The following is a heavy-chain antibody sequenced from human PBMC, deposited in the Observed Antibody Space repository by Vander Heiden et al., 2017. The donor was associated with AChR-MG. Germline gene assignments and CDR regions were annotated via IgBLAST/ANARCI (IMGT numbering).Heavy chain of an antibody. CDR3: ARLIVVVPAATNDAFDI. J-gene: IGHJ3*02. CDR2: IYYSGST. CDR1: GCPISSISYY. D-gene: IGHD2-2*01. V-gene: IGHV4-39*01. Sequence: QLQLQESGPGLVKPSETLSLTCTVSGCPISSISYYWGWIRQPPGKGLEWIGSIYYSGSTYYNPSLKSRVTISVDTSKNQFSLKLSSVTAADTAVYYCARLIVVVPAATNDAFDIWGQGTMVTVSS.